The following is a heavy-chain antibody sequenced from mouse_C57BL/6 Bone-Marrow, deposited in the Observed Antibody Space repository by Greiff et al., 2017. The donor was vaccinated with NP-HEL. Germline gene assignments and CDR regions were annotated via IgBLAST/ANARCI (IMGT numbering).Heavy chain of an antibody. J-gene: IGHJ2*01. CDR3: ARHGGYDQDYFDY. V-gene: IGHV5-15*01. CDR1: GFTFSDYG. CDR2: ISNLAYSI. D-gene: IGHD2-2*01. Sequence: EVQVVESGGGLVQPGGSLKLSCAASGFTFSDYGMAWVRQAPRKGPEWVAFISNLAYSIYYADTVTGRFTISRENAKNTLYLEMSSLRSEDTAMYYCARHGGYDQDYFDYWGQGTTLTVSS.